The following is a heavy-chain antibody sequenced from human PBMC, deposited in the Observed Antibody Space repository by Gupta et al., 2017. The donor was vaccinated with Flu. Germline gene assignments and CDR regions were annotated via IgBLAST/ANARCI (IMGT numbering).Heavy chain of an antibody. CDR1: GFLLNYHS. J-gene: IGHJ6*04. V-gene: IGHV3-21*04. CDR2: ISTTETYT. D-gene: IGHD2-2*01. CDR3: AREPYAYHYLDV. Sequence: EVQLVESGGGLVKPGGSLRLACTGSGFLLNYHSFNWVRQAPGKGLEWVASISTTETYTDYADSVKGRFIISRDNAQNSSYLQIYSLRDDDTAVYYCAREPYAYHYLDVWGKGTTVTVSS.